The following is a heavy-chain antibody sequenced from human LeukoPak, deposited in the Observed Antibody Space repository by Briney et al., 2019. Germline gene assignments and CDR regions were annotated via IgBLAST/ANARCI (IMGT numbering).Heavy chain of an antibody. V-gene: IGHV3-21*06. CDR2: VSTSSIYI. CDR3: ARVNWNDIGYYFDY. D-gene: IGHD1-20*01. CDR1: GFTFSSYS. J-gene: IGHJ4*02. Sequence: GGSLRLSCAASGFTFSSYSMKWVRQAPGKGLEWVSSVSTSSIYIYYADSVKGRFTISRDNAKNSLYLQMNSLRAEDTAVYYCARVNWNDIGYYFDYWGQGTLVTVSS.